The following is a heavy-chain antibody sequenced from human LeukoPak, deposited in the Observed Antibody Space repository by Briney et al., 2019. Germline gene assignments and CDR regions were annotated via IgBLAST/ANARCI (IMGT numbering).Heavy chain of an antibody. V-gene: IGHV1-69*02. CDR3: AREQQLIPNDAFDM. J-gene: IGHJ3*02. CDR2: IIPMLGIA. D-gene: IGHD6-13*01. CDR1: GGTFSSYS. Sequence: ASVKVSCKASGGTFSSYSITWVRQAPGQGVEWMGRIIPMLGIANYAQKFQGRVTIIVDKSTSTAYMELSSLRSDDTAVYYCAREQQLIPNDAFDMWGQGTMVTVSS.